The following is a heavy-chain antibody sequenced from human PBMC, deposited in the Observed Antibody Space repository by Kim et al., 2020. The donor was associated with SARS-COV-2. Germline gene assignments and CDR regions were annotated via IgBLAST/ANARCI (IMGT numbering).Heavy chain of an antibody. CDR3: ARDLVGYCSGGSCYSDAFDI. CDR1: GFTFSDYY. V-gene: IGHV3-11*01. J-gene: IGHJ3*02. CDR2: ISSSGSTI. Sequence: GGSLRLSCAASGFTFSDYYMSWIRQAPGKGLEWVSYISSSGSTIYYADSVKGRFTISRDNAKNSLYLQMNSLRAEDTAVYYCARDLVGYCSGGSCYSDAFDIWGQGTMVTVSS. D-gene: IGHD2-15*01.